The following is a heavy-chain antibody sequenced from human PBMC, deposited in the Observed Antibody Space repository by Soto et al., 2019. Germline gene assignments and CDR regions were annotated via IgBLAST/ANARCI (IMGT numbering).Heavy chain of an antibody. CDR2: IIPMYGTP. CDR3: ARHRDVYNWNQLFDP. V-gene: IGHV1-69*01. CDR1: GGTFRTYA. D-gene: IGHD1-20*01. Sequence: QVQLVQSGADVKKPGSSVKVSCKASGGTFRTYAISWVQQAPGQGLEWMGGIIPMYGTPNYAQKLQGRVTITADVSTSTAYMELSGLRSEDTALYYCARHRDVYNWNQLFDPWGQGTLVTVSS. J-gene: IGHJ5*02.